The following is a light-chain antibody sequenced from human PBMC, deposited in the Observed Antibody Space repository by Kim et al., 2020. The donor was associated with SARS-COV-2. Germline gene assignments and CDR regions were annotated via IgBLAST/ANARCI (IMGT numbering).Light chain of an antibody. CDR1: RSNIGIRYD. Sequence: PGRRVTISGTGRRSNIGIRYDVHGYQQLPGRAPKLLIYGNTNRPSGVPDRFSVSTSGTSVSLAITGLQAEDEADYYCQSYDSSHVIFGGGTQLTVL. V-gene: IGLV1-40*01. CDR2: GNT. J-gene: IGLJ2*01. CDR3: QSYDSSHVI.